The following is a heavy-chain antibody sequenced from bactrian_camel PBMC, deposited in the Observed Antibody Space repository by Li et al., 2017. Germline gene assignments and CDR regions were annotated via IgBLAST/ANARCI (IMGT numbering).Heavy chain of an antibody. CDR3: AAGYDNNCRSA. CDR1: GYTYRGYC. V-gene: IGHV3S59*01. CDR2: YSGGST. Sequence: DVQLVESGGGSVQAGGSLRLSCAVPGYTYRGYCMGWFRQAPGKEREGVAIYSGGSTTYADSVKGRFTISKDNAKTKNTLYLQMNSLKPEDTAMYYCAAGYDNNCRSAWGKGTQVTVS. D-gene: IGHD3*01. J-gene: IGHJ4*01.